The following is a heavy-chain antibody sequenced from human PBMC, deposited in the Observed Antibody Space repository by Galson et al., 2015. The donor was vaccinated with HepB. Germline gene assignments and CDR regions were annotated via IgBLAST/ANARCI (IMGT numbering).Heavy chain of an antibody. D-gene: IGHD1-1*01. J-gene: IGHJ4*02. CDR1: GFTFSSYG. CDR2: ISYAGSNK. Sequence: SLRLSCAASGFTFSSYGMHWVRQAPGRGLEWVAVISYAGSNKYYADSAKGRFTISRDNSKNTLYLQMNSLRAEDTAVYYCAKDSGTGTADYWGQGTLVTVSS. CDR3: AKDSGTGTADY. V-gene: IGHV3-30*18.